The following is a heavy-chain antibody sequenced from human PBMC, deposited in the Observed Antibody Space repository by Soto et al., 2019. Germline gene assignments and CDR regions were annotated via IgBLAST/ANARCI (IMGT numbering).Heavy chain of an antibody. D-gene: IGHD3-3*01. J-gene: IGHJ6*02. Sequence: PSETLSLTCTVSGGSISSGDYYWSWIRQPPGKDLEWIGYIYYSGSTYYNPSLKSRVTISVDTSKNQFSLKLSSVTAADTAVYYCARDNILGILYGGMDVWGQGTTVTVSS. V-gene: IGHV4-30-4*01. CDR1: GGSISSGDYY. CDR3: ARDNILGILYGGMDV. CDR2: IYYSGST.